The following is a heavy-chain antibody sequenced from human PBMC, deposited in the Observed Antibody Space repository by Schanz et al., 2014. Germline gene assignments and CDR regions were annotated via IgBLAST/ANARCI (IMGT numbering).Heavy chain of an antibody. CDR3: ARVHSATYHYNSPGAFDI. V-gene: IGHV1-18*01. Sequence: QVQLVQSGSEVKKPGDSVKVSCKASGYIFGSHGMTWVRQAPGQGPELMGWINAHTGNTQYAQKFQGRVSMTRDTLTTTVHLELTRLRTDDTAIYYCARVHSATYHYNSPGAFDIWGQGTRVTVSS. CDR2: INAHTGNT. J-gene: IGHJ3*02. D-gene: IGHD3-10*01. CDR1: GYIFGSHG.